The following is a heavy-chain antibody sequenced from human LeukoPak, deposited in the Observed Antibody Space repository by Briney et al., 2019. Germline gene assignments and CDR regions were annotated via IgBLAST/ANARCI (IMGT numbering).Heavy chain of an antibody. CDR3: ARNGYYYDSSGYSPY. CDR1: GFTFSSYS. Sequence: PGGSLRLSCAASGFTFSSYSMNWVRQAPGKGLEWVSYISSSSAIYYADSVKGRFTISRDNGKNSLYLQMNSLRVEVTAVYYCARNGYYYDSSGYSPYWGQGTLVTVSS. J-gene: IGHJ4*02. CDR2: ISSSSAI. D-gene: IGHD3-22*01. V-gene: IGHV3-48*01.